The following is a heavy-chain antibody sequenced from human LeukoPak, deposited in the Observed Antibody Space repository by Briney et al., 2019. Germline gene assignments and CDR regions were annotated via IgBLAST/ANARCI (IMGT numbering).Heavy chain of an antibody. Sequence: SQTLSLTCTVSGGSISSGSYYWSWIRQPAGKGLEWIGRIYTSGSTNYNPSLKSRVTISVDTSKNQFSLKLSSVTAADTAVYYWGRGGGDITIFGVVPRAFDIWGQGTMVTVSS. CDR1: GGSISSGSYY. V-gene: IGHV4-61*02. CDR3: GRGGGDITIFGVVPRAFDI. CDR2: IYTSGST. J-gene: IGHJ3*02. D-gene: IGHD3-3*01.